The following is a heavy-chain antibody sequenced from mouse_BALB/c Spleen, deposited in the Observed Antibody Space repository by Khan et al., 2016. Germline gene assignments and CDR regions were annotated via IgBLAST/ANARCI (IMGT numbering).Heavy chain of an antibody. CDR1: GFNIKDTY. V-gene: IGHV14-3*02. CDR3: AREVYDYGFAY. J-gene: IGHJ3*01. CDR2: IDPADDNT. D-gene: IGHD2-4*01. Sequence: EVQLQESGAELVKPGASVKLSCTVSGFNIKDTYIHWVKQRPEQGLEWIGRIDPADDNTRYDPKFQGKATITADTSSNTAYLQLSSLTSEDTAVYYCAREVYDYGFAYWGQGTLVTVSA.